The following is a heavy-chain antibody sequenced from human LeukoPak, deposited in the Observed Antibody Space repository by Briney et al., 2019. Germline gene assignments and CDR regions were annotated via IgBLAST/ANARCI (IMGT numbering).Heavy chain of an antibody. V-gene: IGHV3-23*01. D-gene: IGHD3-10*01. CDR3: AKGTWFGDPNWFDP. CDR1: GFTFSSYA. CDR2: TSGSGGST. Sequence: GGSLRLSCAASGFTFSSYAMSWVRQAPGKGLEWLSATSGSGGSTYYADSVKGRFTISRDNSKNTLYLQMNSLRAEDTAVYYCAKGTWFGDPNWFDPWGQGTLVTVSS. J-gene: IGHJ5*02.